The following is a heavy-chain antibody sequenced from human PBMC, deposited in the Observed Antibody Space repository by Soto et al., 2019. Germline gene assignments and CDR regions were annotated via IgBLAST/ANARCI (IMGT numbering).Heavy chain of an antibody. Sequence: GASVKVSCKASGYTFTSYGISWVRQAPGQGLEWMGWISAYNGNTNYAQKLQGRVTMTTDTSTSTAYMELRSLRSDDTAVYYCARGYCSGGSCYNNWFDPWGQGTLVTVSS. V-gene: IGHV1-18*01. D-gene: IGHD2-15*01. CDR2: ISAYNGNT. CDR1: GYTFTSYG. CDR3: ARGYCSGGSCYNNWFDP. J-gene: IGHJ5*02.